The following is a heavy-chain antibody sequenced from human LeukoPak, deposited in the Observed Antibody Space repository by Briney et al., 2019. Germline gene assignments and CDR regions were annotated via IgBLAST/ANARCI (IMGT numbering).Heavy chain of an antibody. D-gene: IGHD4-11*01. CDR2: VDYTGST. J-gene: IGHJ6*03. V-gene: IGHV4-59*01. CDR3: ARGRVSSSTWYSTYYYFFYMDF. Sequence: SETLSLTCTVSDDSITTYYWTWIRQPPGKGLEWIGYVDYTGSTKFNPSLNGRVSISRDTSNNFFSLRLRSVTAADTAVYFCARGRVSSSTWYSTYYYFFYMDFWGKGTTVTVSS. CDR1: DDSITTYY.